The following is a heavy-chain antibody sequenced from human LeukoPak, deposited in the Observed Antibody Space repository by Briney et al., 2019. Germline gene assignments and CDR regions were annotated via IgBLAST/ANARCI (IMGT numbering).Heavy chain of an antibody. D-gene: IGHD3-22*01. V-gene: IGHV3-23*01. CDR2: IGAGTGAVT. CDR3: ARATYYYDSSGYYVFYFDN. J-gene: IGHJ4*02. CDR1: GFTFSNYA. Sequence: GGSLRLSCAASGFTFSNYAMRWVRQAPGKGLEWVSAIGAGTGAVTIYADSVKGRFTISRDNSKNTLYLQMNSLRAEDTAVYYCARATYYYDSSGYYVFYFDNWGQGTLVTVSS.